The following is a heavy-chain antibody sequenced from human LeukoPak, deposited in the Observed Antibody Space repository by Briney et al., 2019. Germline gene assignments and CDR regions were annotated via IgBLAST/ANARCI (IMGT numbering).Heavy chain of an antibody. J-gene: IGHJ3*02. CDR2: ISDSGRT. V-gene: IGHV4-59*01. CDR3: ARDFIVGASGGAFDI. D-gene: IGHD1-26*01. Sequence: SETLSLTCTVSGXSISSYYGSWIQQSPGKGLEWIGYISDSGRTNYSPSLKSRVTISVDTSKNQFSLMLSSVTAADTAVYYCARDFIVGASGGAFDIWGQGTMVTVSS. CDR1: GXSISSYY.